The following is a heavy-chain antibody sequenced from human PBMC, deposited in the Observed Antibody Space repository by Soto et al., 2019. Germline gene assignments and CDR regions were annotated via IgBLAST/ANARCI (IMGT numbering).Heavy chain of an antibody. CDR2: INTDGSNT. CDR3: AREFCSGGNCYTYYFDP. V-gene: IGHV3-74*01. CDR1: GLTFNRYW. Sequence: GGSLRLSCAASGLTFNRYWMHWVRHAPGKGLVWVSHINTDGSNTNYADSVKGRFTISRDNAKSTLFLQMNSLRDEDTAVYYCAREFCSGGNCYTYYFDPWGQGSPGTVSA. J-gene: IGHJ5*02. D-gene: IGHD2-15*01.